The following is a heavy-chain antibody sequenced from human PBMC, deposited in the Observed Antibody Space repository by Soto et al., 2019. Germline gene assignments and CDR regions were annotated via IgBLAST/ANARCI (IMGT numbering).Heavy chain of an antibody. V-gene: IGHV1-18*01. D-gene: IGHD6-13*01. CDR3: ARSQQLVHRWFDP. CDR2: ISGYNGNT. CDR1: GYTFDSYG. Sequence: ASVQVSGKGSGYTFDSYGISWVRQPPGQGLEWMGWISGYNGNTNYAQKLQGRVTMTTDTSTSTAYMELRSLRSDDTAVYYCARSQQLVHRWFDPWGQGTLVTVSS. J-gene: IGHJ5*02.